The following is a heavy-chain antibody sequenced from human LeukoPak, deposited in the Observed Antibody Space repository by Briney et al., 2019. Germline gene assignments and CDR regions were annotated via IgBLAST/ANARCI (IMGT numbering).Heavy chain of an antibody. Sequence: SETLSLTCTVSGGSISSYYWSWIRQPAGKGLEWIGRIYTSGSTNYNPSLKSRVTMSVDTSKNQFSLKLSSVIAADTAVYYCARGGWFGDPAGLDYRGQGTLVTVSS. CDR2: IYTSGST. J-gene: IGHJ4*02. D-gene: IGHD3-10*01. CDR3: ARGGWFGDPAGLDY. V-gene: IGHV4-4*07. CDR1: GGSISSYY.